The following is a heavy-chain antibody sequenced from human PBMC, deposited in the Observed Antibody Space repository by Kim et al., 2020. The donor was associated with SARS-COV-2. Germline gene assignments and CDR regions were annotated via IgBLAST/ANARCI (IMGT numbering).Heavy chain of an antibody. CDR3: ARDPRFWSGYYSPYYFDY. V-gene: IGHV1-46*01. CDR1: GYTFTSYY. Sequence: ASVKVSCKASGYTFTSYYMHWVRQAPGQGLEWMGIINPSGGSTSYAQKFQGRVTMTRDTSTSTVYMELSSLRSEDTAVYYCARDPRFWSGYYSPYYFDYWGQGTLVPVSS. D-gene: IGHD3-3*01. CDR2: INPSGGST. J-gene: IGHJ4*02.